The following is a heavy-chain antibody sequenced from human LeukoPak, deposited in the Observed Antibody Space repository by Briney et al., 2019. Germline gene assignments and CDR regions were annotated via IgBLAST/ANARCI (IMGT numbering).Heavy chain of an antibody. J-gene: IGHJ4*02. V-gene: IGHV3-53*01. CDR2: IYSGST. CDR3: AKARHCSGGSCYPGSFDY. CDR1: GFTVSSNS. Sequence: GGSLRLSCTVSGFTVSSNSMSWVRQAPGKGLEWVSFIYSGSTHYSDSVKGRFTISRDNSKNTLYLQMNSLRAEDTAVYYCAKARHCSGGSCYPGSFDYWGQGTLVTVSS. D-gene: IGHD2-15*01.